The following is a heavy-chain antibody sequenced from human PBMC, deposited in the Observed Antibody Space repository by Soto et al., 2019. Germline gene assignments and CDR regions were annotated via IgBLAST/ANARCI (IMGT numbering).Heavy chain of an antibody. CDR1: GVSLSSSSYY. D-gene: IGHD3-22*01. Sequence: PSDTLSLTCTVSGVSLSSSSYYLGWIRQPPGKGLEWIGSIYYSGSTYYNPSLKSRVTISVDTSKNQFSLKLSSVTAADTAVYYCARQWLFAFDIWGQGTMVTVSS. CDR2: IYYSGST. CDR3: ARQWLFAFDI. J-gene: IGHJ3*02. V-gene: IGHV4-39*01.